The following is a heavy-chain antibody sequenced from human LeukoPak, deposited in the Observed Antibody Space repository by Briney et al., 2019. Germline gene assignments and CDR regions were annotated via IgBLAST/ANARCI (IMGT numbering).Heavy chain of an antibody. CDR2: IIPKYSAS. CDR1: GGSFSDYP. J-gene: IGHJ3*01. D-gene: IGHD3-3*02. V-gene: IGHV1-69*13. Sequence: SVKVSCKASGGSFSDYPINWVRQAPGQGLEWLGCIIPKYSASNYAQAFQGRVTITADESTNTVYMEMSGLRPDDTAVYYCVRPDRIFGVPAAFDAWGQGTLVAVSP. CDR3: VRPDRIFGVPAAFDA.